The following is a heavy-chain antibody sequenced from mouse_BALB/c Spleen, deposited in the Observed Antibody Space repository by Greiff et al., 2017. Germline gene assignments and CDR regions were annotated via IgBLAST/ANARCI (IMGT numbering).Heavy chain of an antibody. CDR2: ISSGGGST. V-gene: IGHV5-12-1*01. D-gene: IGHD2-14*01. CDR3: ARTPWVPSMDD. J-gene: IGHJ4*01. Sequence: EVMLVESGGGLVKPGGSLKLSCAASGFAFSSYYMSWVRQTPEKRLEWVAYISSGGGSTYYPDTVKGRFTISRDNAKNTLYLQMSSLKSEDTAMYYCARTPWVPSMDDWGQGTSVTVSS. CDR1: GFAFSSYY.